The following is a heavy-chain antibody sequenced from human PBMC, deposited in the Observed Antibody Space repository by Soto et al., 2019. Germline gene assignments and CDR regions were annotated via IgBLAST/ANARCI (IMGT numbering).Heavy chain of an antibody. V-gene: IGHV1-18*01. Sequence: QVQLVQSGGEVEKPGASVKVSCKTSGYSFTTYGISWVRQAPGQGLDWMGWISTYNGNKKYTQRLQDSVTMTTDTTTSTAYMEQRSLTADDTAVYYCARGPTDYHDNSGNYFFDYWGQGTLVTVSS. CDR2: ISTYNGNK. CDR1: GYSFTTYG. D-gene: IGHD3-22*01. J-gene: IGHJ4*02. CDR3: ARGPTDYHDNSGNYFFDY.